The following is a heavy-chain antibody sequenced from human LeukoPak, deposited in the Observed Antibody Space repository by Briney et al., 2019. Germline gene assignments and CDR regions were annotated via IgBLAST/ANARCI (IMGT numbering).Heavy chain of an antibody. J-gene: IGHJ4*02. CDR1: GFTFSSYG. V-gene: IGHV3-33*01. D-gene: IGHD1-26*01. Sequence: GRSLRLSCAAAGFTFSSYGMHWVRQAPGKGLEWVAVIWCDGSNKYYADSVKGRFTISRDNSKNTLYLQMNSLRAEDTAVYYCAREEVGAPGDYWGQGTLVTVSS. CDR3: AREEVGAPGDY. CDR2: IWCDGSNK.